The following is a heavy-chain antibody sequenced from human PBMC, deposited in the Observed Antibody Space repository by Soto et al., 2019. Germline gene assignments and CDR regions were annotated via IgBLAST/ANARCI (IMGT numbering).Heavy chain of an antibody. CDR1: GGTFSSYA. D-gene: IGHD4-17*01. V-gene: IGHV1-69*13. J-gene: IGHJ4*02. CDR3: ASGGDYPNLNGFDY. CDR2: IIPIFGTA. Sequence: SVKVSCKASGGTFSSYAISWVLQAPGQGLEWMGGIIPIFGTANYAQKFQGRVTITADESTSTAYMELSSLRSEDTAVYYCASGGDYPNLNGFDYWGQGTLVTVSS.